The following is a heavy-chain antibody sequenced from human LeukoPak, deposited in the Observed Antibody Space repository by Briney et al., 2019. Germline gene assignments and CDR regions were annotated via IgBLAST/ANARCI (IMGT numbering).Heavy chain of an antibody. Sequence: GESLKISCKGSGYSFTSYWNGWVRQMPGEGLEWMGIIYPGDSDTRYSPSFQGQVTISADKSISTAYLQWSSLKASDTAMYYCARREHGDSHENYFDYWGQGTLVTVSS. CDR1: GYSFTSYW. CDR2: IYPGDSDT. J-gene: IGHJ4*02. D-gene: IGHD2-21*01. V-gene: IGHV5-51*01. CDR3: ARREHGDSHENYFDY.